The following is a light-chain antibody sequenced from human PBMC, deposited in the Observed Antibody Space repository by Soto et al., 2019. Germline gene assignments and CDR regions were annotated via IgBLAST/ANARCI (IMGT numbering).Light chain of an antibody. V-gene: IGKV3-20*01. CDR1: QSVSNNY. Sequence: EIVLTQSPGTLSLSPGERATLSCRAVQSVSNNYLAWYQQKPGQAPRLLIYGASNRATGIPDRFSGSGSGTDFTLTISSLQPDDFATYYCQQYNSYSPITFGQGTRLEI. J-gene: IGKJ5*01. CDR3: QQYNSYSPIT. CDR2: GAS.